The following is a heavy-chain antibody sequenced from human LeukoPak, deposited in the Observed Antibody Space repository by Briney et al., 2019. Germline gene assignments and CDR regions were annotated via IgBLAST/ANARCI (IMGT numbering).Heavy chain of an antibody. V-gene: IGHV3-23*01. J-gene: IGHJ4*02. CDR2: ISGSGGST. D-gene: IGHD4-17*01. CDR3: ARYHYGDYALDY. Sequence: GGSLRLSCAASGFTFSSYAMSWVRQAPGKGLEWVSAISGSGGSTYYADSVKGRFTISRDNSKNTLYLQMNSLRAEDTAVYYCARYHYGDYALDYWGQGTLVTVSS. CDR1: GFTFSSYA.